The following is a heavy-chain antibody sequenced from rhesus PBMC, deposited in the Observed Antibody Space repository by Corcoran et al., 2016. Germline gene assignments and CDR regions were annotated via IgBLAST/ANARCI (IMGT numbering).Heavy chain of an antibody. D-gene: IGHD3-3*01. CDR2: IYPRVSDH. V-gene: IGHV5-2*01. J-gene: IGHJ4*01. CDR1: GSSFTSYW. Sequence: EVQLVQSGAEVKSPGESLKISCKPSGSSFTSYWISWVRQMPGKGLEWMGSIYPRVSDHRYSPSFKGQVTIAADKSISTAYLQWSSLKASDSATYYCAKADNIWTGLDYWGQGVLVTVSS. CDR3: AKADNIWTGLDY.